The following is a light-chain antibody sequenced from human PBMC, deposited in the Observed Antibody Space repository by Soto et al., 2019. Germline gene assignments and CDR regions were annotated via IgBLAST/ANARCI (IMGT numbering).Light chain of an antibody. CDR1: QSVASRN. Sequence: SRSPGTLSLTPGERATLSCRASQSVASRNLAWYQQKSGQAPRLLIYGASSRAIHTPDRFSGSGSGTDFTLTISGLEPEDFAVYYCQPFGNSLWTSRQGTKVDIK. CDR2: GAS. V-gene: IGKV3-20*01. J-gene: IGKJ1*01. CDR3: QPFGNSLWT.